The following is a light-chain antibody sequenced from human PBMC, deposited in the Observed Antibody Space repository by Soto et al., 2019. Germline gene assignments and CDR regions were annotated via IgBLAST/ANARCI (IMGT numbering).Light chain of an antibody. CDR3: CAFAYSRVV. CDR1: SSDVGSHNF. Sequence: QSALTQPASVSGSPGQSITISCTGTSSDVGSHNFVSWYQQRPGKAPKLMIFEVTKRPSGVSHRFSGSKSGSTASLTISGLQAEDEADYYCCAFAYSRVVFGGGTKVTVL. J-gene: IGLJ3*02. CDR2: EVT. V-gene: IGLV2-23*02.